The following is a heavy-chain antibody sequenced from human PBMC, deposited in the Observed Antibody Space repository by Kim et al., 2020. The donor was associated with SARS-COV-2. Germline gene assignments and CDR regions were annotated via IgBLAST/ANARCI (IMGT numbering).Heavy chain of an antibody. CDR1: GFTFSSYG. V-gene: IGHV3-30*03. Sequence: GGSLRLSCAASGFTFSSYGMHWVRQAPGKGLEWVAVISYDGSNKYYADSVKGRFTISRDNSKNTLYLQMNSLRAEDTAVYYCGRGRYNWNDAPFDYWGQGTLVTVSS. J-gene: IGHJ4*02. D-gene: IGHD1-20*01. CDR2: ISYDGSNK. CDR3: GRGRYNWNDAPFDY.